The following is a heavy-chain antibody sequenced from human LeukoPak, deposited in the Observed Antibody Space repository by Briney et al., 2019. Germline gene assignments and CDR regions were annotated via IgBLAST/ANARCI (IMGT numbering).Heavy chain of an antibody. CDR1: GFTFRIYA. J-gene: IGHJ4*02. CDR3: ARDQFAIAVAGSLGY. CDR2: ISDSGGSR. Sequence: GGSLRLSCAASGFTFRIYAMSWVRQAPGKGLEWVSVISDSGGSRYHADSVKGRFTISRDNSKNTLYLQMNSLRAEDTAVYYCARDQFAIAVAGSLGYWGQGTLVTVSS. D-gene: IGHD6-19*01. V-gene: IGHV3-23*01.